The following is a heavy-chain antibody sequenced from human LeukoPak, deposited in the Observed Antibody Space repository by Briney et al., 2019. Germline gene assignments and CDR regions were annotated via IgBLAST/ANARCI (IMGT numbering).Heavy chain of an antibody. V-gene: IGHV5-51*01. CDR3: ARASFYQLVVDY. CDR1: GYSFTSYW. D-gene: IGHD6-6*01. CDR2: IYPGDSDT. J-gene: IGHJ4*02. Sequence: PGESLKISCKGSGYSFTSYWIGWVRQMPGKGLEWMGIIYPGDSDTRYSPSFQGQVTISADKSISTAYLQWSSLRSEDTAVYYCARASFYQLVVDYWGQGTLVTVSS.